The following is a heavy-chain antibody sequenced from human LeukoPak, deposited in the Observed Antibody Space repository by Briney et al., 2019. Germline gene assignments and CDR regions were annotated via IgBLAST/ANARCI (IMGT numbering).Heavy chain of an antibody. Sequence: TGGSLRLSCAASGFTFSNYWMHWVRQAPGKGLVWVSRINSDGSTITYADSVKGRFTISRDNAKNTLYLQMNSLRAEDTAVYYCARVTVSSSEVIFDYWGQGFLVTVSS. J-gene: IGHJ4*02. CDR3: ARVTVSSSEVIFDY. CDR1: GFTFSNYW. D-gene: IGHD1-20*01. CDR2: INSDGSTI. V-gene: IGHV3-74*01.